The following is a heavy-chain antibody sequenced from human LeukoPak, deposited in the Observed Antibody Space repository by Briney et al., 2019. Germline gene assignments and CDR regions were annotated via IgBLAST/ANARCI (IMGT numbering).Heavy chain of an antibody. V-gene: IGHV3-30-3*01. D-gene: IGHD5-18*01. CDR3: AKELDTAMVTGY. CDR2: ISYDGSNK. J-gene: IGHJ4*02. Sequence: GRSLRLSCAASGFTFSSYAMHWVRQAPGKGLEWVAVISYDGSNKYYADSVKGRFTISRDNSKNTLYLQMNSLRAEDTAVYYCAKELDTAMVTGYWGQGTLVTVSS. CDR1: GFTFSSYA.